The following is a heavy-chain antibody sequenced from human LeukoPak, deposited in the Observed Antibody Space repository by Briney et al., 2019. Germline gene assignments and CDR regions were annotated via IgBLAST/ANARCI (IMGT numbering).Heavy chain of an antibody. CDR3: ARAPVLRYFDWSTSAWYFDL. J-gene: IGHJ2*01. D-gene: IGHD3-9*01. CDR2: IYYSGST. Sequence: SQTLSLTCTGSGGSISSGGYYWSWIRQHPGKGLEWIGYIYYSGSTYYNPSLKSRVTISVDTSKNQFSLKLSSVTAADTAVYYCARAPVLRYFDWSTSAWYFDLWGRGTLVTVSS. CDR1: GGSISSGGYY. V-gene: IGHV4-31*03.